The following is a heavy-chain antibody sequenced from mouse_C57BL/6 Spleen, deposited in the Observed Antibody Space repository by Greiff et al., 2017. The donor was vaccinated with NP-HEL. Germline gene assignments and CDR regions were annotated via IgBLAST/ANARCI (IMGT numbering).Heavy chain of an antibody. CDR3: ARFAQYLYFMDV. D-gene: IGHD2-10*02. Sequence: QVQLQQPGAELVRPGSSVKLSCKASGYTFTGYWMHWVKQRPIQGLEWIGNIDPSDSETHYNQKFKDKATLTADKSSSTAYMQLSSLTSEDSAVYYGARFAQYLYFMDVWGQGTSVTVSS. V-gene: IGHV1-52*01. CDR1: GYTFTGYW. CDR2: IDPSDSET. J-gene: IGHJ4*01.